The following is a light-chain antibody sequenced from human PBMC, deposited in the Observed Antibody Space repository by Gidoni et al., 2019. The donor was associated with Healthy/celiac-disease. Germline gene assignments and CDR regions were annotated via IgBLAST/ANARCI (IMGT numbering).Light chain of an antibody. V-gene: IGKV1-5*03. CDR2: KAS. J-gene: IGKJ1*01. CDR3: QQYNSWLGWT. Sequence: DIQMTQSPSTLSASVGDRVTITCRASQSISSWLAWYQQKPGKAPKLLIYKASSLESGVPSRFSGSGSGTEFTLTISSLQPDDFATYYCQQYNSWLGWTFGQGTKVEIK. CDR1: QSISSW.